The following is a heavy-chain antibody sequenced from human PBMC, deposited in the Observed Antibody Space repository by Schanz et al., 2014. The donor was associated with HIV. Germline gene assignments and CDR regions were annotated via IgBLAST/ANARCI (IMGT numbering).Heavy chain of an antibody. V-gene: IGHV3-21*01. D-gene: IGHD3-3*01. CDR2: ISSSSSYI. Sequence: EVQLVESGGGLVKPGGSLRLSCAASGFTFSTYSMNWVRQAPGKGLEWVSSISSSSSYIYYADSVKGRVTVSRDNAKKSLYLQMNSLRAEDTALYYCARAETYDFWCGPSRYYFDYWGQGTLVTVSS. CDR1: GFTFSTYS. CDR3: ARAETYDFWCGPSRYYFDY. J-gene: IGHJ4*02.